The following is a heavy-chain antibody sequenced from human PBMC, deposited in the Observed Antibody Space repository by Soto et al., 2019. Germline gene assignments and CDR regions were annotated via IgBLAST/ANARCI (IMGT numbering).Heavy chain of an antibody. CDR2: STDHRGTT. V-gene: IGHV1-18*01. D-gene: IGHD5-18*01. Sequence: ASVKVSCKASGYTFTNYGISWVRQAPGQGLEWMGWSTDHRGTTNYAQKFQGRVTMTTDTSTSTAYMELRGLRSDDTAMYYCARGGYGYTYGNDYWGQGTLVTVSS. CDR3: ARGGYGYTYGNDY. CDR1: GYTFTNYG. J-gene: IGHJ4*02.